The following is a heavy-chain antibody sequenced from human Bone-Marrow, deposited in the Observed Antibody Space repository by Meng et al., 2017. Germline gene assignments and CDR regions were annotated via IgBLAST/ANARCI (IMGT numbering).Heavy chain of an antibody. V-gene: IGHV3-74*01. J-gene: IGHJ4*02. CDR1: GFTFSSYW. CDR3: ARDVAGRGGY. D-gene: IGHD1-26*01. Sequence: GESLKISCAASGFTFSSYWMHWVRQTPGKGLVWVSRINTDGTTTTYADSVKGRFTISRDNAKNTLYLQINSLRGEDTAVYYCARDVAGRGGYWGQGTLVTVSS. CDR2: INTDGTTT.